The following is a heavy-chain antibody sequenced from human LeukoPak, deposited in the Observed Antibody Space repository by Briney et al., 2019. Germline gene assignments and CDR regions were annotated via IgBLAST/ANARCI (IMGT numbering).Heavy chain of an antibody. CDR1: GVSISSGGYY. V-gene: IGHV4-31*03. CDR3: ARSHYGDYLYWYFDL. J-gene: IGHJ2*01. Sequence: SQTLSLTCTVSGVSISSGGYYWSWIRQHPGKGLEWIGYIYYSGSTYYNPSLKSRVTISVDTSKNQFSLKLSSLTAADTAVYYCARSHYGDYLYWYFDLWGRGTLVTVSS. D-gene: IGHD4-17*01. CDR2: IYYSGST.